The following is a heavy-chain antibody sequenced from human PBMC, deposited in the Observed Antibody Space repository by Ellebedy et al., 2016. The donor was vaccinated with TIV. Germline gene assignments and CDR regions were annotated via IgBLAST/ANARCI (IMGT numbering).Heavy chain of an antibody. CDR1: GGTFSSYA. V-gene: IGHV1-18*01. CDR2: ISAYNGNT. CDR3: ARDLERDYYGSGSSLCPDY. D-gene: IGHD3-10*01. Sequence: ASVKVSCKASGGTFSSYAISWVRQAPGQGLEWMGWISAYNGNTNYAQKLQGRVTMTTDTSTSTAYMELRSLRSDDTAVYYCARDLERDYYGSGSSLCPDYWGQGTLVTVSS. J-gene: IGHJ4*02.